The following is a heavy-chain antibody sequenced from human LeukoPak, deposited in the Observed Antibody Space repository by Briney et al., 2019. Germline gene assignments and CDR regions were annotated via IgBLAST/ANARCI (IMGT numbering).Heavy chain of an antibody. V-gene: IGHV3-23*01. CDR1: GFTFSSYA. D-gene: IGHD1-26*01. CDR2: ISGSGGST. Sequence: GGSLSLSCAASGFTFSSYAVSWLRDAPGEGVEWVSDISGSGGSTYYADSVKGRFTISRDNAKKTLFLQMNSLRAEDTGVYYCARGPAANSGNYYVGDYWGQGTLVTVSS. CDR3: ARGPAANSGNYYVGDY. J-gene: IGHJ4*02.